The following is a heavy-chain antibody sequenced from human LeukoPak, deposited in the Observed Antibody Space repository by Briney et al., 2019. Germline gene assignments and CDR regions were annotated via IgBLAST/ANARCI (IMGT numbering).Heavy chain of an antibody. D-gene: IGHD3-16*01. CDR1: GFFLKKLA. CDR3: MNTRVGFGGLTRTDAFDV. Sequence: GGSLTLSCAASGFFLKKLAVHWLRQAPGGGLEYVSDINSDGAIKHYADSAKGRFNISRDNSKNALYLQLSSLRPEDTGLYYCMNTRVGFGGLTRTDAFDVWGEGPMVTVS. J-gene: IGHJ3*01. CDR2: INSDGAIK. V-gene: IGHV3-64D*06.